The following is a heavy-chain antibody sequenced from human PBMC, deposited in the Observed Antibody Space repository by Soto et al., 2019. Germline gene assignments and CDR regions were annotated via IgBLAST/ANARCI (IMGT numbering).Heavy chain of an antibody. CDR1: GFAFSGYG. CDR3: ARGGWNYDCIDV. J-gene: IGHJ6*02. Sequence: GGSLRLSCEAFGFAFSGYGMNWVRQAPGKGLEWISSVSNSGSMIHYSASVKGRFTISRDNAMNSLYLQMNSLSDEDTAVYYCARGGWNYDCIDVWGQGTTVTVSS. D-gene: IGHD3-3*01. CDR2: VSNSGSMI. V-gene: IGHV3-48*02.